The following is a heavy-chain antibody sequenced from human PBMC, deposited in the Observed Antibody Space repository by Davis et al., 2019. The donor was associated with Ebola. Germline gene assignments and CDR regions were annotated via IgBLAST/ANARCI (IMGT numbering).Heavy chain of an antibody. D-gene: IGHD3-3*01. V-gene: IGHV4-34*01. CDR3: ARRRIGGSGYYPA. J-gene: IGHJ5*02. Sequence: SETLSLTCAVYGGSFSGYYWSCIRQPPGKGLEWIGEINHSGSTNYNPSLKSRFTISVDTSKNQFSLKLSSVTAADTAVYYCARRRIGGSGYYPAWGQGTLVTVSS. CDR1: GGSFSGYY. CDR2: INHSGST.